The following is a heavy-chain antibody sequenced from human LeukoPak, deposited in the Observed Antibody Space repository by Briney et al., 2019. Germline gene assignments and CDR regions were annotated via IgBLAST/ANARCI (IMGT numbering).Heavy chain of an antibody. J-gene: IGHJ4*02. CDR3: ARGLGYDYVWGSYRYTRALDY. CDR2: IYYSGST. CDR1: GGSISSYY. D-gene: IGHD3-16*02. Sequence: PSETLSLTCTVSGGSISSYYWSWIRQPPGKGLEWIGYIYYSGSTNYNPSLKSRVTISVDTSKNQFSLKLSSVTAADTAVYYCARGLGYDYVWGSYRYTRALDYWGQGTLVTVSS. V-gene: IGHV4-59*01.